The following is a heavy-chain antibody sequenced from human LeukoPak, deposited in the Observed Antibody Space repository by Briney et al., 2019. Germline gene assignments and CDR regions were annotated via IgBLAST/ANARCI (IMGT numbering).Heavy chain of an antibody. D-gene: IGHD6-19*01. V-gene: IGHV4-34*01. J-gene: IGHJ4*02. Sequence: SETLSLTCAVYGVSFSGYYWSWIRQPPGKGLEWIGEINHSGSTNYNPSLKSRVTISVDTSKNQFSLKLSSVTAADTAVYYCAVPVAGKDYWGQGTLVTVSS. CDR2: INHSGST. CDR3: AVPVAGKDY. CDR1: GVSFSGYY.